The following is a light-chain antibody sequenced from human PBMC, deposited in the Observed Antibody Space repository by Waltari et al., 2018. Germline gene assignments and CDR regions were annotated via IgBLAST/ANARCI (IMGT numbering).Light chain of an antibody. CDR3: QQPGVT. Sequence: EIVFTQSPATLSLSPGERATLSCRASHSVGYYLAWYQQKPGQAPTLLIYDGSNRATGIPARFSGSGSGTDFTLTINNLEPEDFAVYYCQQPGVTFGQGTRLEIK. CDR1: HSVGYY. J-gene: IGKJ5*01. V-gene: IGKV3-11*01. CDR2: DGS.